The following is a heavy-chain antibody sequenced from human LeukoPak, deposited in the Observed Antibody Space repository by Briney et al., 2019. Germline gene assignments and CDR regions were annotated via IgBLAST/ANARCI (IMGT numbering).Heavy chain of an antibody. CDR2: IGADSGDTHGDT. Sequence: ASVKVSCKASGYRLRNHGISWVRQAPGQGLEWMGWIGADSGDTHGDTHYAEKLQGRATMTTDTSTSTAYMELRSLRSDDTAVYYCASSPLVLGAFDIWGQGTMVTVSS. D-gene: IGHD2-8*02. CDR3: ASSPLVLGAFDI. J-gene: IGHJ3*02. V-gene: IGHV1-18*01. CDR1: GYRLRNHG.